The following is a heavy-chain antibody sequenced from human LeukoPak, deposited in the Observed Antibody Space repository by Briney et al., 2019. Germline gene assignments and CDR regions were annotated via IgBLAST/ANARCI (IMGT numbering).Heavy chain of an antibody. J-gene: IGHJ4*02. D-gene: IGHD6-19*01. CDR1: GLTISKNW. CDR3: VAGDGWLGDY. CDR2: IKLDGTEQ. Sequence: PGGSLRLSCADSGLTISKNWMSWVRQAPGKGLEWVANIKLDGTEQYYLDSVRGRFTISRDNGKNVLYLQMSSLRVEDTAVYYCVAGDGWLGDYWGQGTLVTVSS. V-gene: IGHV3-7*01.